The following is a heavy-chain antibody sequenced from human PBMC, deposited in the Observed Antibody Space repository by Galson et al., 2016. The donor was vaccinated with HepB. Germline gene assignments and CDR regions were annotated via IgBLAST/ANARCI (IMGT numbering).Heavy chain of an antibody. CDR1: GFTLDHYA. CDR3: AKDSGGYYYDSSGYRRNAFYI. J-gene: IGHJ3*02. D-gene: IGHD3-22*01. Sequence: SLRLSCAASGFTLDHYAMHWVRQAPGKGLEWVSGISWNRGSIGYADSVKGRFTISRENAKDSLYLQMNRLRAGDTAFYYCAKDSGGYYYDSSGYRRNAFYIWGQGSMVTVSS. CDR2: ISWNRGSI. V-gene: IGHV3-9*01.